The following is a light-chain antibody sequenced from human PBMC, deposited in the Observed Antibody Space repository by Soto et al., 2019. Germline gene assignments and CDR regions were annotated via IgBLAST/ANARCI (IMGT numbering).Light chain of an antibody. CDR1: QSVSSNN. CDR3: QQYNDWPPFT. Sequence: EIVLTQSPGTLSLSPGERATLSCRASQSVSSNNLAWYQQKPGQAPRLLIYGASRRATGIPDRFSGSGSGTDFTLTINRLEPEDFAVYYCQQYNDWPPFTFGPGTKVDIK. CDR2: GAS. V-gene: IGKV3-20*01. J-gene: IGKJ3*01.